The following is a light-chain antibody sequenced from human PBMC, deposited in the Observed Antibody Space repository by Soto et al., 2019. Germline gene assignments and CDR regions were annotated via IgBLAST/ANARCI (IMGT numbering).Light chain of an antibody. CDR1: QSVSSSY. V-gene: IGKV3D-15*01. J-gene: IGKJ5*01. CDR3: QQHNNWPPIT. CDR2: GAS. Sequence: DIVLTQSPGTLSLFPGERATISCRASQSVSSSYLAWYQQKPAQAPRLLLYGASTRATGIPPTFSGSGSGTEFTLTISSLQSEDFAVYYCQQHNNWPPITFGQGTRLEIK.